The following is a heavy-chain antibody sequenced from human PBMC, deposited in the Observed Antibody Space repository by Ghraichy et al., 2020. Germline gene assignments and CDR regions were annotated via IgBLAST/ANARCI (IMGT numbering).Heavy chain of an antibody. CDR3: AKASYSSAGNQAHYGMDV. D-gene: IGHD6-19*01. J-gene: IGHJ6*02. V-gene: IGHV4-38-2*02. CDR2: IYHSGST. CDR1: GYSISSGYY. Sequence: SQTLSLTCSVSGYSISSGYYWGWIRQPPGKGLEWIGSIYHSGSTYYNPSLKSRVTISVDTSKNQFSLKLSSVTAADTAIYYCAKASYSSAGNQAHYGMDVWGQGTTVTGSS.